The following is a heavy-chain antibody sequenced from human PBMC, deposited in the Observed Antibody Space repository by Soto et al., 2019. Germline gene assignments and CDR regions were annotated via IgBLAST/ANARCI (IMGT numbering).Heavy chain of an antibody. D-gene: IGHD3-3*01. CDR1: GFTVSSNY. V-gene: IGHV3-53*01. Sequence: HPGGSLRLSCAASGFTVSSNYMSWVRQAPGKGLEWVSVIYSGGSTYYADSVKGRFTISRDNSKNTLYLQMNSLRAEDTAVYYCARDNYDFWSGYFYNWFDPWGQGTLVTVSS. J-gene: IGHJ5*02. CDR3: ARDNYDFWSGYFYNWFDP. CDR2: IYSGGST.